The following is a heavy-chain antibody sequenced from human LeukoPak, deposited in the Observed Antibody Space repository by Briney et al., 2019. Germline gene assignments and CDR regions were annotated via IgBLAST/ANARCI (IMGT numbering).Heavy chain of an antibody. V-gene: IGHV1-18*01. CDR3: AREFAHAGQWLVRPLDY. CDR2: ISAYNGNT. CDR1: GYTFTSYG. J-gene: IGHJ4*02. Sequence: ASVKVSCKASGYTFTSYGISWVRQAPGQGLEWMGWISAYNGNTNYAQKLQGRVTMTTDTSTSTAYMELRSLRSDDTAVYYCAREFAHAGQWLVRPLDYWGQGTLVIVSS. D-gene: IGHD6-19*01.